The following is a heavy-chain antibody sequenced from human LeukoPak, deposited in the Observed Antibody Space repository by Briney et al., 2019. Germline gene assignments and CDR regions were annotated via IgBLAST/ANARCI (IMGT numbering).Heavy chain of an antibody. D-gene: IGHD2-21*01. V-gene: IGHV3-11*01. CDR3: ARRYIPLYYYYGMDV. CDR2: ISGSGRMA. J-gene: IGHJ6*02. Sequence: PGGSLRLSCAASGFTFKTYDMTWVRQAPGKGLEWVSGISGSGRMAHYADSVKGRFTISRGNAKNSLYLQMNSLRAEDTAVYYCARRYIPLYYYYGMDVWGQGTTVTVSS. CDR1: GFTFKTYD.